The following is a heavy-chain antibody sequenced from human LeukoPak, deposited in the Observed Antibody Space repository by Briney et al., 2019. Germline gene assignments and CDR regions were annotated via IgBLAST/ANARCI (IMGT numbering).Heavy chain of an antibody. V-gene: IGHV3-7*01. J-gene: IGHJ4*02. CDR3: AREGWDDSSGYLDY. Sequence: GGSLRLSCAASGFTFSSYWMSWVRQAPGKGLEWVANIKQDGSEKYYADSVKGRFTISRDNAKNSLYLQMNSLRAEDTAVYYCAREGWDDSSGYLDYWGQGTLVTVSS. CDR1: GFTFSSYW. D-gene: IGHD3-22*01. CDR2: IKQDGSEK.